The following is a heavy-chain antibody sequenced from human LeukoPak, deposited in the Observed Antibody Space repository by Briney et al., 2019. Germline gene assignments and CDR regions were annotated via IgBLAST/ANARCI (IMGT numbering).Heavy chain of an antibody. CDR1: GFTFRSYE. V-gene: IGHV3-48*03. Sequence: QPGGSLRLSCAASGFTFRSYEMNWVRQAPGKGLEWVSYISSSGSTIYYADSVKGRFTISRDDAKNSLFLQMNSLRAEDTATYYCARGEFGDYYYFYMDVWGKGTTVTVSS. J-gene: IGHJ6*03. CDR2: ISSSGSTI. D-gene: IGHD2/OR15-2a*01. CDR3: ARGEFGDYYYFYMDV.